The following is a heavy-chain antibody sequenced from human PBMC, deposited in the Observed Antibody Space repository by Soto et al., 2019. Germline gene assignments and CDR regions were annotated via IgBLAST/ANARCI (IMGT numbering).Heavy chain of an antibody. CDR1: GYTFTSYG. D-gene: IGHD6-19*01. Sequence: GASVKVSCKASGYTFTSYGISWVRQAPGQGLEWMGWISAYNGNTNYAQKLQGRVTMTTDTSTSTAYMELRSLRSDDTAVYYCARAGRGSGIAVAGPLGVWGQGTTVTVSS. CDR3: ARAGRGSGIAVAGPLGV. CDR2: ISAYNGNT. V-gene: IGHV1-18*01. J-gene: IGHJ6*02.